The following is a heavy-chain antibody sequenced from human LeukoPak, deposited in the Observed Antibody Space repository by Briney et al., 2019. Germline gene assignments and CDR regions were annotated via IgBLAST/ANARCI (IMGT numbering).Heavy chain of an antibody. J-gene: IGHJ1*01. CDR2: IRYDGSNK. CDR3: ARDLRGYPY. D-gene: IGHD3-22*01. V-gene: IGHV3-30*02. Sequence: GGSLRLSCAAFGFTFSSYGMHWVRQAPGKGLEWVAFIRYDGSNKYYADSVKGRFTISRDNAKNSLYLQMTSLRAEDTAVYYCARDLRGYPYWGQGTLVTVSS. CDR1: GFTFSSYG.